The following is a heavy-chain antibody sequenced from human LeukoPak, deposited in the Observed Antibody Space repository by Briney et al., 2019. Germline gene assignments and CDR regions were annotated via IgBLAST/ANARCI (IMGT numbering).Heavy chain of an antibody. CDR2: IYYSGST. J-gene: IGHJ4*02. D-gene: IGHD3-16*02. CDR1: GHSISNYC. CDR3: AREDRLSHHTVFDS. Sequence: PSETLSLTCTVSGHSISNYCWSWIRQPPGKGLEWIGYIYYSGSTNYNPSLKSRVTISVDTSKDQFSLKLSSVTTADTAVYYCAREDRLSHHTVFDSWGQGTLVTVSS. V-gene: IGHV4-59*01.